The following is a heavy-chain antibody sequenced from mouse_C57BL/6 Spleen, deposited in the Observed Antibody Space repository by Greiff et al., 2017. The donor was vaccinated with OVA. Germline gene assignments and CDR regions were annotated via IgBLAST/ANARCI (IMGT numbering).Heavy chain of an antibody. Sequence: QVQLQQSGPELVKPGASVKISCKASGYSFTSYYIHWVKQRPGQGLEWIGWIYPGSGNTKYNEKFKGKATLTADTSSSTAYMQLSSLTSEDSAVYYGARYDYGGYWYFDVWGTGTTVTVSS. CDR1: GYSFTSYY. J-gene: IGHJ1*03. CDR3: ARYDYGGYWYFDV. CDR2: IYPGSGNT. D-gene: IGHD2-4*01. V-gene: IGHV1-66*01.